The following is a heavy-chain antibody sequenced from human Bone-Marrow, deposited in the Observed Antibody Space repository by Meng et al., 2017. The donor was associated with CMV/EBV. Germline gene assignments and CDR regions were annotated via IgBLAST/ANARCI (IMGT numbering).Heavy chain of an antibody. CDR1: GGTFSRYD. D-gene: IGHD3-22*01. CDR2: IIPIFGTA. J-gene: IGHJ6*02. V-gene: IGHV1-69*05. Sequence: SVKVSHKGSGGTFSRYDILWVRQAPGQGLEWMGGIIPIFGTANYAQKFQGRVTITTDESTSTAYMELSSLRSEDTAVYYGASSPPYYYDSSGYYYQERYYYGMDVLGQGTTVTVSS. CDR3: ASSPPYYYDSSGYYYQERYYYGMDV.